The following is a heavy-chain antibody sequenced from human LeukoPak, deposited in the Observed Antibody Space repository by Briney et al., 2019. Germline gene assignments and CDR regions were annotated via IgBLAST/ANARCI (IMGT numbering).Heavy chain of an antibody. J-gene: IGHJ6*02. V-gene: IGHV4-39*01. D-gene: IGHD6-19*01. CDR2: AYYGGDT. CDR1: GDSMTSSGVY. CDR3: ARLFSSGCPYFYGLGA. Sequence: SETLSLTCTVAGDSMTSSGVYWGWVRQPPGKGLEWVGCAYYGGDTYSNPSLKSRITISFDTSKNQFSLSLSSVTAADTALYFCARLFSSGCPYFYGLGAWGQGTTVTVSS.